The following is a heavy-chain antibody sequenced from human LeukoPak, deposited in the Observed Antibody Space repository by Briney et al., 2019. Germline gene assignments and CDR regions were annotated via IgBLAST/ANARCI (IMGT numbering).Heavy chain of an antibody. CDR1: GFTFSSYA. Sequence: AGGSLRLSCAASGFTFSSYAMSWVRQAPGKGLEWVSAISGSGGSTYYADSVKGRFTISRDNSKNTLYLQMNSLRAEDTAVYYCAKDRALRYFDWLSEDGMDVWGQGTTVTVSS. J-gene: IGHJ6*02. CDR2: ISGSGGST. D-gene: IGHD3-9*01. CDR3: AKDRALRYFDWLSEDGMDV. V-gene: IGHV3-23*01.